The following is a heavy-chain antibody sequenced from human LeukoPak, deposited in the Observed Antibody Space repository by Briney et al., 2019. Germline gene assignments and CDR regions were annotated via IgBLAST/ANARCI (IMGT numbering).Heavy chain of an antibody. D-gene: IGHD3-3*01. CDR1: GYTYTGYY. J-gene: IGHJ6*02. CDR2: INPNSGGT. Sequence: ASVKVSCKASGYTYTGYYMHWVRQAPGQGLEWMGRINPNSGGTNYAQKFQGRVTMTRDTSISTAYMELSRLRSDDTAVYYCARGGYDFVYYYYGMDVWGQGTTVTVSS. V-gene: IGHV1-2*06. CDR3: ARGGYDFVYYYYGMDV.